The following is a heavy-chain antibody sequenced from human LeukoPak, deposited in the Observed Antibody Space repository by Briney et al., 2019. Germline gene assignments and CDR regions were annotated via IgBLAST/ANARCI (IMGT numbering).Heavy chain of an antibody. J-gene: IGHJ4*02. CDR2: INHSGST. D-gene: IGHD3-22*01. CDR3: ARDGPYYYDSSGYYYDY. CDR1: GGSFSGYY. V-gene: IGHV4-34*01. Sequence: SETLSLTCAVYGGSFSGYYWSWIRQPPGKGLEWIGEINHSGSTNYNPSLKSRVTISVDTSKNQFSLKLSSVTAADTAVYYCARDGPYYYDSSGYYYDYWGQGTLVTVSS.